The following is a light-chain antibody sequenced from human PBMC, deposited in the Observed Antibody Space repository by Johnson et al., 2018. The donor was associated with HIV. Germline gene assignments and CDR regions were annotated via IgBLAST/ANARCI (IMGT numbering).Light chain of an antibody. Sequence: QFVLTQPPSMSAAPGQKVTISCSTSSSNIGNNYVSWYQQLPGTAPKLLIYENNKRPSGIPDRFSGSKSGTSATLGITGLQTGDEADYYCGTWDSSLSASYVFGTGTKVTVL. CDR1: SSNIGNNY. CDR3: GTWDSSLSASYV. CDR2: ENN. J-gene: IGLJ1*01. V-gene: IGLV1-51*02.